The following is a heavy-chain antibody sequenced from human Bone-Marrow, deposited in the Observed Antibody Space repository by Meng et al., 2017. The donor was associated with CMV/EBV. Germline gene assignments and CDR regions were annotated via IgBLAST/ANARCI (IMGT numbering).Heavy chain of an antibody. CDR3: ARAAPWEYYHGMDV. D-gene: IGHD1-26*01. CDR1: GGSISSYY. J-gene: IGHJ6*02. Sequence: SETLSLTCTVSGGSISSYYWNWIRQPPGKGLEWIGYIYYTGKTNYNPSLKSRVSISLDTSKKQFSLKLRSPTASDTAVYYCARAAPWEYYHGMDVWGQGTTVTVSS. CDR2: IYYTGKT. V-gene: IGHV4-59*01.